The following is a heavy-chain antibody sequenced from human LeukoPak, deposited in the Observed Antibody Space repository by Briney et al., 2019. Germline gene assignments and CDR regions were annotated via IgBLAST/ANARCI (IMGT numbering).Heavy chain of an antibody. D-gene: IGHD3-10*01. CDR3: AREVRWI. J-gene: IGHJ3*02. Sequence: PGGSLRLSCAASGFTFSSYAMHWVRQAPGKGLEWVAVVSYDGSEKYYADSVKGRFTISRDNSKNTVYLQMNSLRAEDTAVYYCAREVRWIWGQGTMVTVSS. V-gene: IGHV3-30*04. CDR1: GFTFSSYA. CDR2: VSYDGSEK.